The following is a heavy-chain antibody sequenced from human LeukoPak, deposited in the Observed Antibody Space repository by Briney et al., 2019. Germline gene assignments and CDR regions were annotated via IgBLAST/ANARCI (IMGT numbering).Heavy chain of an antibody. J-gene: IGHJ2*01. CDR2: INHSGST. Sequence: SETLSLTCAVYGVSYSGYYWSWLRQPPGKGLEWLGDINHSGSTYYNPSLESRVTISVDTSKNQFSLKLSSVTAADTAVYYCARGRSRYSSSSNWYFDLWGRGPLVTVSS. CDR3: ARGRSRYSSSSNWYFDL. CDR1: GVSYSGYY. V-gene: IGHV4-34*01. D-gene: IGHD6-6*01.